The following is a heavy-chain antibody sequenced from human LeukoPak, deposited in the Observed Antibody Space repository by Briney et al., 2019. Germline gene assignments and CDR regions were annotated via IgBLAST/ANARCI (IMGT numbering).Heavy chain of an antibody. D-gene: IGHD3-10*01. Sequence: ASVKVSCKASGYTFTSYGISWVRQAPGQGLEWMGWISAYNGNTNYAQKLQGRVTMTTDTSTSTAYMELRSLRSDDTAVYYCARDRRGISGSYYHYYYYGMDVWGQGTTVTVSS. CDR1: GYTFTSYG. CDR2: ISAYNGNT. J-gene: IGHJ6*02. CDR3: ARDRRGISGSYYHYYYYGMDV. V-gene: IGHV1-18*01.